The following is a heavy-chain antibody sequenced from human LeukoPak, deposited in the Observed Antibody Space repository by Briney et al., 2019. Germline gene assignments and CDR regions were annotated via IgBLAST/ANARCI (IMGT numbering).Heavy chain of an antibody. CDR2: ISSSSYI. CDR3: ASHREWLLPSYYFDY. D-gene: IGHD3-3*01. CDR1: GFAFSSYS. V-gene: IGHV3-21*01. J-gene: IGHJ4*02. Sequence: PGGSLRLSCAASGFAFSSYSMNWVRQAPGKGLEWVSSISSSSYIYYADSVKGRFTISRDNAKNSLYLQMNSLRAEDTAVYYCASHREWLLPSYYFDYWGQGTLVTVSS.